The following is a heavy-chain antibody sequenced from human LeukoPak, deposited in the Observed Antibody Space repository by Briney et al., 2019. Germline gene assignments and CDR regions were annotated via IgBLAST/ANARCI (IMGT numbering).Heavy chain of an antibody. J-gene: IGHJ4*02. CDR2: IWYEGSNE. V-gene: IGHV3-33*01. Sequence: GGSLRLSCAASGIIFRSYGMHWVRQAPGKGLEWVALIWYEGSNEDYADSVKGRFTISRDNSKNTLYLQMNTLRAEDTAVYYCASEVGPGYCSSTSCYGGTDYWGQGTLVTVSS. D-gene: IGHD2-2*01. CDR3: ASEVGPGYCSSTSCYGGTDY. CDR1: GIIFRSYG.